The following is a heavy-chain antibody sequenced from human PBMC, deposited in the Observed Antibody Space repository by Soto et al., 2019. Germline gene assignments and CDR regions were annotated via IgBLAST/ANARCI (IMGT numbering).Heavy chain of an antibody. CDR3: ARGNHRWLQLWYFDL. D-gene: IGHD5-12*01. CDR2: IIPIFGTA. J-gene: IGHJ2*01. CDR1: GCTFSSYT. Sequence: QVQLVQSGAEVKKPGSSVTVSFKASGCTFSSYTISWVRQAPGQGLEWMGGIIPIFGTANYEQKFQGRVTITAEESKSTAYMELSSLRSEDTAVYYCARGNHRWLQLWYFDLWGRGTLVTVSS. V-gene: IGHV1-69*12.